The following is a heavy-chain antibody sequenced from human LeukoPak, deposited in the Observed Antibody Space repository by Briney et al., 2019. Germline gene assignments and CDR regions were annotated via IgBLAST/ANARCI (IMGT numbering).Heavy chain of an antibody. CDR2: ISYDGSNK. V-gene: IGHV3-30*18. CDR1: GFTFSSYG. D-gene: IGHD5-12*01. Sequence: GESLRLSCAASGFTFSSYGMHWVRQAPGKGLEWVAVISYDGSNKYYADSVKGRFTISRDNSKNTLYLQMNSLRAEDTAVYYCAKEKGGYGIYYYMDVWGKGTTVTVSS. J-gene: IGHJ6*03. CDR3: AKEKGGYGIYYYMDV.